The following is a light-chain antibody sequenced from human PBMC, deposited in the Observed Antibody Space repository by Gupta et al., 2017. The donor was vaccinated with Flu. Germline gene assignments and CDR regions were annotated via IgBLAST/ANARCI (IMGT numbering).Light chain of an antibody. Sequence: SALSASVGDRVTITCRASQTVSKYLNWYQQKPGKAPKLLIYEASTLQSGVPSKFSASGSGTDFTLTISSLQPEDFATYYCQQSYRTPRFAFGPGTKVDIK. CDR3: QQSYRTPRFA. J-gene: IGKJ3*01. V-gene: IGKV1-39*01. CDR1: QTVSKY. CDR2: EAS.